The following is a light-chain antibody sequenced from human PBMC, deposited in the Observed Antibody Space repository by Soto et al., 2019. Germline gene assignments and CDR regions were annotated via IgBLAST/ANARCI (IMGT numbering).Light chain of an antibody. CDR1: SSNIGAGYD. Sequence: QSALTQPPSVSGAPGQRVTISCTGSSSNIGAGYDVHWYQQLPGTAPKLLIYGNSNRPSGVPDRFSGSKSGTSASLAITGLQAEDEADYYCQSYDSSLSGVFGGGTKRTVL. V-gene: IGLV1-40*01. J-gene: IGLJ3*02. CDR2: GNS. CDR3: QSYDSSLSGV.